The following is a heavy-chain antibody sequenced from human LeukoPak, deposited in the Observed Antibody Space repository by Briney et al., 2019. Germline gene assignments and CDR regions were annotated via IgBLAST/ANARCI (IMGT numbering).Heavy chain of an antibody. Sequence: PGGSLRLSCAASGFAFSSYWMHWVRHAPGKGLVWVSRIKSDGKTNYADSVKGRFTISRDNAKNTVSLQMNSLRAEGTGVYYCARAPSEIGGYYPEYFRHWGQGTLVTVSS. CDR3: ARAPSEIGGYYPEYFRH. V-gene: IGHV3-74*01. CDR2: IKSDGKT. CDR1: GFAFSSYW. D-gene: IGHD3-22*01. J-gene: IGHJ1*01.